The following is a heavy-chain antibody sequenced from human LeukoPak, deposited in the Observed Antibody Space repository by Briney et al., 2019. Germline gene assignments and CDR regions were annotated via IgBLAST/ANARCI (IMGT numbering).Heavy chain of an antibody. Sequence: PGGSLRLSCAAPGFTFSNYAMGWVRQAPGKGLEWVSSINGRDGRTYHANSVRGRFSISSDNSKNTLFLQMNSLRAEDTAVYYCARGEAFAFDMWGQGTVVTVSS. V-gene: IGHV3-23*01. CDR1: GFTFSNYA. J-gene: IGHJ3*02. CDR2: INGRDGRT. CDR3: ARGEAFAFDM.